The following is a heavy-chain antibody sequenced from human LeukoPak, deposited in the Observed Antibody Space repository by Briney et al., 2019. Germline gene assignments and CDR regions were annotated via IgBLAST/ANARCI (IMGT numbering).Heavy chain of an antibody. J-gene: IGHJ4*02. Sequence: PSETLSLTCAVYGGSFSGYYWSWIRQPPGKGLEWIGEINHSGSTNYNPSLKSRVIISVDTSKNQFSLKLSSVTAADTAVYYCARGRGMVRGVNDYWGQGTLVTVSS. D-gene: IGHD3-10*01. CDR1: GGSFSGYY. V-gene: IGHV4-34*01. CDR2: INHSGST. CDR3: ARGRGMVRGVNDY.